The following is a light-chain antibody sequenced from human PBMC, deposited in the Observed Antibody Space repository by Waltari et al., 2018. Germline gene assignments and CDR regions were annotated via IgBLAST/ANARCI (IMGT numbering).Light chain of an antibody. CDR3: QQYDHLPYT. CDR2: AAS. J-gene: IGKJ2*01. V-gene: IGKV1-33*01. CDR1: QDISNY. Sequence: DIQMTQSPSSLSASVGDRVTITCQASQDISNYLHWHQQKPGKAPKLLIYAASNLETGVPPRFSGSGSGTDFTFTISSLQPEDIATYYCQQYDHLPYTFGQGTKLEI.